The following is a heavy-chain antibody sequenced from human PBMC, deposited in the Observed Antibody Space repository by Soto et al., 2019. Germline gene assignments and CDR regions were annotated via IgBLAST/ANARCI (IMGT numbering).Heavy chain of an antibody. CDR2: ISGSGGST. D-gene: IGHD2-2*01. CDR1: GFTFSSYA. V-gene: IGHV3-23*01. J-gene: IGHJ5*02. CDR3: AKDRCSRTSCQVRWFDP. Sequence: PGGSLRLSCAASGFTFSSYAMSWVRQAPGKGLEWVSAISGSGGSTYYADSVKGRFTISRDNSKNTLYLQMNSLRAEDTAVYYCAKDRCSRTSCQVRWFDPWGQGTLVTVSS.